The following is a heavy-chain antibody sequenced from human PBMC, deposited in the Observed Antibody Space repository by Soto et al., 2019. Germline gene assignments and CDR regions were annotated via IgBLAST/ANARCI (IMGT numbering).Heavy chain of an antibody. D-gene: IGHD6-6*01. V-gene: IGHV3-11*06. CDR1: GFTYSDYY. CDR3: SRDQGRIAARPWFDP. CDR2: ISSSSSYT. Sequence: QVQLVESGGGLVKPGGSLRLSCAASGFTYSDYYMSWIRQAPGKGLEWVSYISSSSSYTNYADSVKGRFTISRDNAKNSLYLQMNSLRAEDTAVYYCSRDQGRIAARPWFDPWGQGTLVTVSS. J-gene: IGHJ5*02.